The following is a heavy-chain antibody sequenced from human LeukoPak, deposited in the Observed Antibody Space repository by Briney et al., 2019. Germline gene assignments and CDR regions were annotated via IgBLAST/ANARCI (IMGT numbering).Heavy chain of an antibody. Sequence: GASVKVSCKASGYTFTSYYMHWVRQAPGQGLEWMGIINPGGGSTSYAQKFQGRVTMTSDTSTSTVYMELSSLRSGDTAVYYCARDHPIGAEGFDPWGQATLVTVSS. CDR2: INPGGGST. V-gene: IGHV1-46*01. CDR1: GYTFTSYY. D-gene: IGHD4/OR15-4a*01. J-gene: IGHJ5*02. CDR3: ARDHPIGAEGFDP.